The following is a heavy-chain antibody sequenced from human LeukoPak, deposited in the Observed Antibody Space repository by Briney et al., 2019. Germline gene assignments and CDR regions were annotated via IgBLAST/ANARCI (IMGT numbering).Heavy chain of an antibody. V-gene: IGHV3-74*01. CDR1: GFTFSSYW. J-gene: IGHJ4*02. CDR2: INSDGSST. CDR3: ARGYYDFWSGYLDY. Sequence: PGGSLRLSCAASGFTFSSYWTHWVRQAPGKGLVWVSRINSDGSSTSYADSVKGRFTISRDNAKNTLYLQMNSLRAEDTAVYYCARGYYDFWSGYLDYWGQGTLVTVSS. D-gene: IGHD3-3*01.